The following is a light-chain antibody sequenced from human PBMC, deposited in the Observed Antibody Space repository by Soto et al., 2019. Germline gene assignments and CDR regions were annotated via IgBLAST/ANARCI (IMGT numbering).Light chain of an antibody. J-gene: IGKJ2*01. CDR2: DAS. CDR1: QSVYDY. CDR3: QQRSNWPRYT. Sequence: EIVLTQSPATLSLSPGERATLSCRASQSVYDYLAWYQQKPGQAPRLLIYDASNRATGIPARFSGSGSGIDFTLTISSLEPEVFAVYYCQQRSNWPRYTFGQGTKLEIK. V-gene: IGKV3-11*01.